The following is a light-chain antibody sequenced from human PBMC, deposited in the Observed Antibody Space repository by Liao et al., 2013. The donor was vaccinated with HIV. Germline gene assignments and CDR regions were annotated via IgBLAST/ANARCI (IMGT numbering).Light chain of an antibody. J-gene: IGLJ3*02. V-gene: IGLV3-21*04. CDR1: NIGTKS. CDR2: YDS. CDR3: QVWDTGSDHPV. Sequence: SYVLTQPPSVSVAPGKTARITCGGNNIGTKSVHWYQQKPGQAPVLVISYDSDRPSGIPERFSGSNSGNTATLTISRVEAGDEADYYCQVWDTGSDHPVFGGGTKLAVL.